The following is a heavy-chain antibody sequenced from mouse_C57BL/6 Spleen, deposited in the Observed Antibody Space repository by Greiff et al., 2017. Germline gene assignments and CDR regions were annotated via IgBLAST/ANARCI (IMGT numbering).Heavy chain of an antibody. V-gene: IGHV1-52*01. D-gene: IGHD4-1*01. J-gene: IGHJ4*01. CDR1: GYTFTSYW. CDR3: ARSGLGPNAMDY. CDR2: IDPSDSET. Sequence: QVQLQQPGAELVRPGSSVKLSCKASGYTFTSYWMHWVKQRPIQGLEWIGNIDPSDSETHYNQKFKDKATLTVDKSSSTAYMQLSSLTSEDSAVYYCARSGLGPNAMDYWGQGTSVTVSS.